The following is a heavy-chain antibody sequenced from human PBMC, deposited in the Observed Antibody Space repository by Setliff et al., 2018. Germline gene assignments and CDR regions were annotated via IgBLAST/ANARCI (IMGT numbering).Heavy chain of an antibody. CDR2: INWSGEII. J-gene: IGHJ4*02. D-gene: IGHD2-21*02. Sequence: PGGSLRLSCEVSGFTFDNHAMHWVRQAPGKGLEWVSGINWSGEIIGYADSVKGRFTFSRDNAKNSLSLQMSSLTAEDTGVYYCVRGLHYLPVGDYWGQGTLVTVSS. CDR1: GFTFDNHA. CDR3: VRGLHYLPVGDY. V-gene: IGHV3-20*04.